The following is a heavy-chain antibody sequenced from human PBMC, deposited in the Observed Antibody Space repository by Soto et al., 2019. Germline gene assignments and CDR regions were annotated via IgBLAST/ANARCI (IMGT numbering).Heavy chain of an antibody. Sequence: SETLSLTCAVYGGPFSGYYWSWIRQPPGKGLEWIGEINHSGSTNYNPSLKSRVTISVDTSKNQFSLKLSSVTAADTAVYYCARDPYYDFWSGSPSYGMDVWGQGTTVTVSS. CDR1: GGPFSGYY. CDR2: INHSGST. V-gene: IGHV4-34*01. J-gene: IGHJ6*02. D-gene: IGHD3-3*01. CDR3: ARDPYYDFWSGSPSYGMDV.